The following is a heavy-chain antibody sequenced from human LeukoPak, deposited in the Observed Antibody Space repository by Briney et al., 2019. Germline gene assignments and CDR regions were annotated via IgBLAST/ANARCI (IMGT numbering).Heavy chain of an antibody. Sequence: SETLSLTCAVYGGSFSGYYWSWIRQPPGKGLEWIGEVNHSGRTNYNPSLKSRVTISVDTSKNQFSLKLSSVTAADTAVYYCARGHYYGSGSYYNVRSSNWFDPWGQGTLVTVSS. CDR1: GGSFSGYY. J-gene: IGHJ5*02. CDR2: VNHSGRT. V-gene: IGHV4-34*01. D-gene: IGHD3-10*01. CDR3: ARGHYYGSGSYYNVRSSNWFDP.